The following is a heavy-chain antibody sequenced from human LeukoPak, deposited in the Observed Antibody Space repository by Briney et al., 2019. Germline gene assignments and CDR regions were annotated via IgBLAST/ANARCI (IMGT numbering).Heavy chain of an antibody. Sequence: KPSETLSLTCTVSGGSISSSSYYWGWIRQPPGKGLEWTGSIYYSGSTYYNPSLKSRVTISVDTSKNQFSLKLSSVTAADTAVYYGAFPSQSGWPYYFDYWGQGTLVTVSS. CDR3: AFPSQSGWPYYFDY. D-gene: IGHD6-19*01. CDR2: IYYSGST. CDR1: GGSISSSSYY. V-gene: IGHV4-39*01. J-gene: IGHJ4*02.